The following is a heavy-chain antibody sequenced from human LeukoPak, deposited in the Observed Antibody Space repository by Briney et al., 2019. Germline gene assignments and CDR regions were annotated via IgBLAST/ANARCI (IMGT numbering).Heavy chain of an antibody. V-gene: IGHV1-69*04. CDR3: ARGVGGRYYGSRQVGRYYGMDV. D-gene: IGHD3-10*01. CDR1: GGTFSSYA. CDR2: IIPILGIA. J-gene: IGHJ6*02. Sequence: ASVKVSCKASGGTFSSYAISWVRQAPGQGLEWMGRIIPILGIANYAQKFQGRVTITADKSTSTAYMELSSLRSEDTAVYYCARGVGGRYYGSRQVGRYYGMDVWGQGTTVTVSS.